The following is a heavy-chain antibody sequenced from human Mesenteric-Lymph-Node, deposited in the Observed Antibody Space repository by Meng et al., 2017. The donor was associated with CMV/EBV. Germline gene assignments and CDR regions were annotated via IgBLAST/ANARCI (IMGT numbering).Heavy chain of an antibody. CDR1: FSTYS. V-gene: IGHV1-69*10. CDR3: ARVHQQLVRGYFDS. J-gene: IGHJ4*02. D-gene: IGHD3-10*01. Sequence: FSTYSVGWVRQAPGQGLEWMGGIIPSLNIVNYARNFRGRVSITADSADKSASTVFMELTSLRSEDTALYYCARVHQQLVRGYFDSWGQGTLVTVSS. CDR2: IIPSLNIV.